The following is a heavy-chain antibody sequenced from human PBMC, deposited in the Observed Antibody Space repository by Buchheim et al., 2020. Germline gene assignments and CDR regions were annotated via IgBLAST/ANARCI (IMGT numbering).Heavy chain of an antibody. CDR3: AGEGTAMTPFDY. V-gene: IGHV3-21*01. CDR2: ISSSSSYI. CDR1: GFTFSSHS. D-gene: IGHD5-18*01. J-gene: IGHJ4*02. Sequence: EVQLVESGGGLVKPGGSLRLSCAASGFTFSSHSMNWVRQAPGKGLEWVSSISSSSSYIYYADSVKGRFTISRDNAKNSLYLQMNSMRAEDTAVYYCAGEGTAMTPFDYWGQGTL.